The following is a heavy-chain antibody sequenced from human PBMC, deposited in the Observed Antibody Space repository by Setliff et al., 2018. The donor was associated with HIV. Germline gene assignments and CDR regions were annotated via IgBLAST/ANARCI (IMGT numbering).Heavy chain of an antibody. CDR2: VVEEGHT. CDR1: GGSFSHYY. V-gene: IGHV4-34*01. CDR3: ARGRDCGDNSCLLRLYYHYGMDA. J-gene: IGHJ6*02. Sequence: SLTCAVYGGSFSHYYWSWIRQIPGKGLEWIGEVVEEGHTNYNPSPKSRVTTSVDTSKKQFSLKVASVTAADTGVYFCARGRDCGDNSCLLRLYYHYGMDAWGPGTAVTVSS. D-gene: IGHD2-21*01.